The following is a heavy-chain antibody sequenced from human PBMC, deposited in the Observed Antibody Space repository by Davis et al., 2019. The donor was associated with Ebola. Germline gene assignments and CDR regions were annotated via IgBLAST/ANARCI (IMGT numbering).Heavy chain of an antibody. CDR3: ARAVWFGELFSNYYYYYGMDV. J-gene: IGHJ6*02. V-gene: IGHV1-18*01. CDR2: ISAYNGNT. Sequence: ASVKVSCKASGYTFTSYGISWVRQAPGQGLEWMGWISAYNGNTNYAQKLQGRVTMTTDTSTSTAYMELRSLRSDDTAVYYCARAVWFGELFSNYYYYYGMDVWGQGTTVTVSS. CDR1: GYTFTSYG. D-gene: IGHD3-10*01.